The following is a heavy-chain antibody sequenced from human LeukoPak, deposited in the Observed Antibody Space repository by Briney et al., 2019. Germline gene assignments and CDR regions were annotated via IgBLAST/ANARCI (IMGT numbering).Heavy chain of an antibody. CDR3: AKTGFRFGYCYYYMDV. Sequence: SVKVSCKASGGTFSSYAISWVRQAPGQGLEWMGGIIPIFGTANYAQKFQGRVTITADESTSTAYMELSSLRSEDTAVYYCAKTGFRFGYCYYYMDVWGKGTTVTVSS. CDR2: IIPIFGTA. J-gene: IGHJ6*03. D-gene: IGHD1-14*01. CDR1: GGTFSSYA. V-gene: IGHV1-69*13.